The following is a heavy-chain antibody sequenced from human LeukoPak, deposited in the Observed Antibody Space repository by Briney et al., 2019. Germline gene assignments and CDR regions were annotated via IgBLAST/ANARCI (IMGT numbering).Heavy chain of an antibody. D-gene: IGHD2-2*01. V-gene: IGHV3-74*01. CDR1: GFTFNSYW. Sequence: GGSLRLSCAASGFTFNSYWMHWVRQAPGKGLVWVSRINSDGSSTSYADSVKGRFTISRDNAKNTLYLQMNSLRAEDTAVYYCARDVVPAATYNWFDPWGQGTLVTVSS. CDR3: ARDVVPAATYNWFDP. J-gene: IGHJ5*02. CDR2: INSDGSST.